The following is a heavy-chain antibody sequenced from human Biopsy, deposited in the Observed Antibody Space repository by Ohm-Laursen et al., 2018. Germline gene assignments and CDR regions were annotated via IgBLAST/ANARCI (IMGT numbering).Heavy chain of an antibody. D-gene: IGHD5-18*01. CDR3: AKDRYNYTPIGGFSMDV. CDR2: IFYDGSNT. Sequence: SSLRLSCTASGFTFNNYGMQWVRQAPGKGLEWVAFIFYDGSNTYYADSVKGRFTISRDNSRDTLYLQMSSLRAEDTAVDYCAKDRYNYTPIGGFSMDVWGQGTTVTVSS. CDR1: GFTFNNYG. V-gene: IGHV3-30*18. J-gene: IGHJ6*02.